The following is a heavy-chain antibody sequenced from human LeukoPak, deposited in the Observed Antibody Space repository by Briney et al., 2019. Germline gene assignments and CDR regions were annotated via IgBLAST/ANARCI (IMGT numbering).Heavy chain of an antibody. J-gene: IGHJ4*02. V-gene: IGHV4-39*01. CDR1: GGSISSSSYY. D-gene: IGHD3-10*01. CDR3: ARHGTSDEYYGSAPYDY. Sequence: PSETLSLTCTVSGGSISSSSYYWGWIRQPPGKGLEWIGSIYYSGSTYYNPSLKSRVTISVDTSKNQFSLKLSSVTAADTAVYYCARHGTSDEYYGSAPYDYWGQGTLVTVSS. CDR2: IYYSGST.